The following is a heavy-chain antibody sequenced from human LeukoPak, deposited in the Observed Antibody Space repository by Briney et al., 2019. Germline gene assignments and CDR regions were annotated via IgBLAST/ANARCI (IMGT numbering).Heavy chain of an antibody. CDR3: TTDLDY. Sequence: GGSLRLSCAGAGFIFTDVWMSWVRQAPGKGLEWVGRIKSKSDGGTIDYAAPVKGRITVSRDDSRKTLSLELNNLKTEDTGVYYCTTDLDYWGQGTLVTVSS. CDR1: GFIFTDVW. CDR2: IKSKSDGGTI. J-gene: IGHJ4*02. V-gene: IGHV3-15*01.